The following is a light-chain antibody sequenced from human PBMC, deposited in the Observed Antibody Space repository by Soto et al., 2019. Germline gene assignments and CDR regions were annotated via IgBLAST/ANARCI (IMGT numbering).Light chain of an antibody. Sequence: QSALTQPASVSGSPGQSITITCNGSNTDVGHDEFVSWYQQHPGKAPKLIIYDVSRRPSGVSDRFSGSKSGNTASLTISGLQAEHEADYYCGSYTSDKTWVFGGGTKLTVL. V-gene: IGLV2-14*03. CDR3: GSYTSDKTWV. CDR2: DVS. CDR1: NTDVGHDEF. J-gene: IGLJ3*02.